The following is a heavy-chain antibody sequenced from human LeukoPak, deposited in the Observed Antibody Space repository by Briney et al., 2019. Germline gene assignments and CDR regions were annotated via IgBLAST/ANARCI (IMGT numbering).Heavy chain of an antibody. CDR3: AKGVWTDYTITHFDY. V-gene: IGHV3-30*02. J-gene: IGHJ4*02. CDR1: GFTFSSYG. Sequence: GGSLRLSCAASGFTFSSYGMHWVRQAPGKGLEWVVFIRYDGSNKYYADSVKGRFTISRDNSKNTLYLQMNSLRAEDTAVYYCAKGVWTDYTITHFDYWGQGTLVTVSS. D-gene: IGHD3/OR15-3a*01. CDR2: IRYDGSNK.